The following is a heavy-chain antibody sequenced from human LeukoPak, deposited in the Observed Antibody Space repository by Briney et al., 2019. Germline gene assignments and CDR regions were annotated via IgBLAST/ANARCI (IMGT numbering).Heavy chain of an antibody. V-gene: IGHV3-23*01. CDR3: AKHDSSSFDAFDI. CDR2: ISGSGGST. J-gene: IGHJ3*02. Sequence: GGSLRLSCAASGFTFSSYAMSWVRQAPGKGLEWISAISGSGGSTYFADSVKGRFTISRDNSKNTLYLQMNSLRAEDTAVYYCAKHDSSSFDAFDIWGQGTMVTVSS. D-gene: IGHD6-13*01. CDR1: GFTFSSYA.